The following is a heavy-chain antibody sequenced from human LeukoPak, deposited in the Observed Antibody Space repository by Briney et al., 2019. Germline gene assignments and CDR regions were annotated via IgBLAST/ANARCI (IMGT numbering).Heavy chain of an antibody. Sequence: GGSLRLSCAASGFTFSSYAMSWVRQAPGKGLEWVSAISGSGGSTYYADSVKGRFTISRDNSKNTLYLQMNSLRSDDTAVYYCARDKARWLQFGDYWGQGTLVTVSS. V-gene: IGHV3-23*01. CDR3: ARDKARWLQFGDY. J-gene: IGHJ4*02. CDR2: ISGSGGST. CDR1: GFTFSSYA. D-gene: IGHD5-24*01.